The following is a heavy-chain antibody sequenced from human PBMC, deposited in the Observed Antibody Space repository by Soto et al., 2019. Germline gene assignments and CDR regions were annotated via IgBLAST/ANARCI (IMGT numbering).Heavy chain of an antibody. J-gene: IGHJ4*02. D-gene: IGHD6-19*01. CDR3: AKSDPPPSSIAVAGTPDY. Sequence: HPGGSLRLSCAASGFTFSSYGMHWVRQAPGKGLEWVAVISYDGSNKYYADSVKGRFTISRDNSKNTLYLQMNSLRAEDTAVYYCAKSDPPPSSIAVAGTPDYWGQGTLVTVSS. CDR1: GFTFSSYG. CDR2: ISYDGSNK. V-gene: IGHV3-30*18.